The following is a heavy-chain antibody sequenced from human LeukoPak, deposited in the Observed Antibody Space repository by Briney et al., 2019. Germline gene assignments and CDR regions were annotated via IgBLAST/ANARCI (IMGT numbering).Heavy chain of an antibody. CDR1: GFTFSSYT. CDR3: AKETALVGGHAAIFDH. J-gene: IGHJ4*02. V-gene: IGHV3-23*01. CDR2: ISGSGITT. D-gene: IGHD3-3*01. Sequence: GGSLRLSCAASGFTFSSYTMNWVRQAPGKGPEWVSSISGSGITTNYADSVKGRFTISREYSNNTLYLQMSSLRAEDTAIYYCAKETALVGGHAAIFDHWGQGTLVTVSS.